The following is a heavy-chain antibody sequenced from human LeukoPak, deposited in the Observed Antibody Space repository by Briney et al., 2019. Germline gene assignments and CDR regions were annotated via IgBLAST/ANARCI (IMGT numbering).Heavy chain of an antibody. Sequence: SQTLSLTCTVSCGSISSGDYYWSWIRQPQGKGLEWIGYIYYSGSTYYNPSLKSRVTISVDTSKNQFSLKLSSVTAADTAVYYCARAPAATNWFDPWGQGTLVTVSS. CDR3: ARAPAATNWFDP. D-gene: IGHD2-15*01. CDR1: CGSISSGDYY. J-gene: IGHJ5*02. CDR2: IYYSGST. V-gene: IGHV4-30-4*08.